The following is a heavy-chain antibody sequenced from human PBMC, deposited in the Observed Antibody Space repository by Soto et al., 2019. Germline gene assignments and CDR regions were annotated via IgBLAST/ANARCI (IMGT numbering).Heavy chain of an antibody. CDR3: AKAQYYYYGMDV. CDR1: GFTFDDSA. CDR2: ISWNSGSI. Sequence: GGSLRLSCAASGFTFDDSAMHWVRQAPGKGLEWVSGISWNSGSIGYADSVKGRFTISRDNAKNSLYLQMNSLGAEDTALYYCAKAQYYYYGMDVWGQGTTVTVSS. J-gene: IGHJ6*02. V-gene: IGHV3-9*01.